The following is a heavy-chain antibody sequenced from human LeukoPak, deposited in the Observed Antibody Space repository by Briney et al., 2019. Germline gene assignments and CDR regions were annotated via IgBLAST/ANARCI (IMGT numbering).Heavy chain of an antibody. CDR3: ASAGYGSGSYGWYFDY. D-gene: IGHD3-10*01. V-gene: IGHV4-39*07. J-gene: IGHJ4*02. Sequence: SETLSLTCTVSGGSISSSSFYWGWIRQPPGKGLEWIGSIYYSGSTYYNPSLKSRVTISVDTSKNQFSLKLSSVTAADTAVYYCASAGYGSGSYGWYFDYWGQGTLVTVSS. CDR1: GGSISSSSFY. CDR2: IYYSGST.